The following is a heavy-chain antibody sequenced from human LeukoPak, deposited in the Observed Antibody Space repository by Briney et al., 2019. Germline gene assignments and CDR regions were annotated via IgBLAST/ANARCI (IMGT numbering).Heavy chain of an antibody. CDR3: AREGSASSGPNDY. CDR2: ISGNNGNT. CDR1: GYTFTSYA. D-gene: IGHD3-10*01. Sequence: ASVKVSCKASGYTFTSYAISWVRQAPGQGLEWMGWISGNNGNTNYAQKLQGRVTMTTDTSTNTAYMEVRSLRSDDTAVYYCAREGSASSGPNDYWGQGTLVTVSS. J-gene: IGHJ4*02. V-gene: IGHV1-18*01.